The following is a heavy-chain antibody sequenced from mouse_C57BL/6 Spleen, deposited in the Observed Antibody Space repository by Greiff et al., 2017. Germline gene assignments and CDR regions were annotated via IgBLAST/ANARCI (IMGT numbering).Heavy chain of an antibody. V-gene: IGHV1-58*01. D-gene: IGHD2-1*01. CDR1: GYTFTSYG. CDR2: IYIGNGYT. J-gene: IGHJ3*01. Sequence: VQLLQSGADLVRPGSSVKMSCKTSGYTFTSYGINWVQQTPGQGLEWIGSIYIGNGYTEYTEKFKGMVTLTPDTSSSTAYMQLSSLTSEDSAIYFCARSPYGNLAWFADWGQGTLVTVSA. CDR3: ARSPYGNLAWFAD.